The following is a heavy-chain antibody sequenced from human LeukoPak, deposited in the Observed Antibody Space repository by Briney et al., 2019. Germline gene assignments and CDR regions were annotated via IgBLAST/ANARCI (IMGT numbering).Heavy chain of an antibody. CDR2: IIPIFGTA. V-gene: IGHV1-69*13. D-gene: IGHD3-22*01. J-gene: IGHJ5*02. Sequence: SVKVSCKAPGGTFSSYAISWVRQAPGQGLEWMGGIIPIFGTANYAQKFQGRVTITADESTSTAYMELSSLRSEDTAVYYCARGRGKMIVRGRNWFDPWGQGTLVTVSS. CDR1: GGTFSSYA. CDR3: ARGRGKMIVRGRNWFDP.